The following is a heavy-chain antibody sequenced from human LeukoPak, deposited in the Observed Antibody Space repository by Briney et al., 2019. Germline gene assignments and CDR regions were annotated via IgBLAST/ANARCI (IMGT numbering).Heavy chain of an antibody. CDR1: GFTFSSYS. J-gene: IGHJ4*02. Sequence: GGSLRLSCAASGFTFSSYSMSWVRQAPGKGREWVANTKEDGSGSSYVDSVKGRFTISRDNAKNSLYLQMNSLRAEDTAVYYCAKGGVVGTRYYFDSWGQGTLVTVSS. V-gene: IGHV3-7*01. D-gene: IGHD2-15*01. CDR2: TKEDGSGS. CDR3: AKGGVVGTRYYFDS.